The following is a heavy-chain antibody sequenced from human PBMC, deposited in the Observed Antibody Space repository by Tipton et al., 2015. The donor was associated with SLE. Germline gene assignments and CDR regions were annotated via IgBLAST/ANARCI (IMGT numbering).Heavy chain of an antibody. CDR3: ARDRGDY. V-gene: IGHV4-4*08. J-gene: IGHJ4*02. D-gene: IGHD6-25*01. Sequence: TLSLTCTVSGASISNHYWTWIRQPPGKGLEWIGFTFSSAITYYNPSLRSRSTISIDTSKNQFSLHLTSVTAADTAVYYCARDRGDYWGQGILVIVSS. CDR1: GASISNHY. CDR2: TFSSAIT.